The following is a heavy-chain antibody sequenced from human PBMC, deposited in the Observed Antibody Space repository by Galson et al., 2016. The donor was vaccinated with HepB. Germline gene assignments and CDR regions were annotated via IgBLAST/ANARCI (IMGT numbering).Heavy chain of an antibody. CDR3: ATNGPQLYFHWLNSFDY. V-gene: IGHV3-23*01. D-gene: IGHD3-9*01. Sequence: SLRLSCAASGFTSSTYAMSWVRQAPGKGLEWVSAISATGSSTYYADSVEGRFTISKDNSKSTLYLQMNGLRTEDTAIYYCATNGPQLYFHWLNSFDYWGQGTLVTVSS. J-gene: IGHJ4*02. CDR2: ISATGSST. CDR1: GFTSSTYA.